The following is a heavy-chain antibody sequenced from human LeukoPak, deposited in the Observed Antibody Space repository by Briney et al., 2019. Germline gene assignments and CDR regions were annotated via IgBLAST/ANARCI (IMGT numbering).Heavy chain of an antibody. V-gene: IGHV3-33*06. J-gene: IGHJ4*02. CDR3: AKYHTPNRIAAAGTE. D-gene: IGHD6-13*01. CDR2: IWSDASNQ. CDR1: GFSFSTYA. Sequence: PGGSLRLSCAASGFSFSTYAMHWVRQAPGKGLDWVAMIWSDASNQYYADSVKGRFTISRDNSKNTLYLQLNSLRAEDTAVYYCAKYHTPNRIAAAGTEWGQGTLVTVSS.